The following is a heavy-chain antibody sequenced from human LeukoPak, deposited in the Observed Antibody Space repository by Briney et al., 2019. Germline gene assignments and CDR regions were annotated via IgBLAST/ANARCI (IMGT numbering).Heavy chain of an antibody. D-gene: IGHD1-26*01. CDR1: GGSVSSGSYY. CDR3: ARAPRVGATVWAFDI. V-gene: IGHV4-61*01. J-gene: IGHJ3*02. CDR2: IYYSGST. Sequence: PSETLSLTCTVFGGSVSSGSYYWSWIRQPPGKGLEWIGYIYYSGSTNYNPSLKSRVTISVDTSKNQFSLKLSSVTAADTAVYYCARAPRVGATVWAFDIWGQGTMVTVSS.